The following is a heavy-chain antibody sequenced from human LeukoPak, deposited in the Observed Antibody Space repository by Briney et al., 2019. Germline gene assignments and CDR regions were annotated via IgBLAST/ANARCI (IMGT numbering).Heavy chain of an antibody. CDR3: ARGFYGSGSYYPTYYYDSSGYYNYYYYYYMDV. J-gene: IGHJ6*03. CDR1: GGSISSGSYY. CDR2: IYTSRST. Sequence: SETLSLTCTVSGGSISSGSYYGSWIRQPAGKGLEWIGRIYTSRSTYYNAPLKSRDNISVDTSKNQSSLKLSSVTAADTAVYYCARGFYGSGSYYPTYYYDSSGYYNYYYYYYMDVWGKGTTVTVSS. V-gene: IGHV4-61*02. D-gene: IGHD3-22*01.